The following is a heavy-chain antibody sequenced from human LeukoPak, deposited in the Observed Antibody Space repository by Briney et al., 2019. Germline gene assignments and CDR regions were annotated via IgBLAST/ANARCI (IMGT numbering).Heavy chain of an antibody. CDR1: GFTFRTYW. V-gene: IGHV3-7*01. CDR2: IKQDGSEK. D-gene: IGHD1-26*01. CDR3: ARDKIVGATNFDY. J-gene: IGHJ4*02. Sequence: GGSLRLSCAASGFTFRTYWMHWVRQAPGKGLEWVANIKQDGSEKYYVDSVKGRFTISRDNAKNSLYLQMNSLRAEDTAVYYCARDKIVGATNFDYWGQGTLVSVSS.